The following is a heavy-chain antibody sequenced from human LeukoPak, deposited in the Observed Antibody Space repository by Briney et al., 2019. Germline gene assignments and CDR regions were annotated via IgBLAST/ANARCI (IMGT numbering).Heavy chain of an antibody. CDR3: ARAPSSTSCCYFDY. D-gene: IGHD2-2*01. Sequence: SGASLQISCKGSGYSFTSYWIGWVRQMPGKGREGMGIIYPGDSDTRYSPSFQGQVTISADKSISTAYLQWSSLKASDTAMYYCARAPSSTSCCYFDYWGQGTLVTVSS. J-gene: IGHJ4*02. CDR1: GYSFTSYW. CDR2: IYPGDSDT. V-gene: IGHV5-51*01.